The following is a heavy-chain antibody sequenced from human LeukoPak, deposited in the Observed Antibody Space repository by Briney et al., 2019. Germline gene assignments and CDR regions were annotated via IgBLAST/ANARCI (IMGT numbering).Heavy chain of an antibody. CDR3: VRDGGSGSDDAFDI. D-gene: IGHD3-22*01. CDR1: GVTFSSYA. J-gene: IGHJ3*02. Sequence: GRSLRLSCAASGVTFSSYATNWVRQAPGKGLEWVSSISTSSIYIHYEDSVKGRFTISRDNAKNSLYLQMNSLRAEDTAVYYCVRDGGSGSDDAFDIWGQGTLVTVSS. V-gene: IGHV3-21*01. CDR2: ISTSSIYI.